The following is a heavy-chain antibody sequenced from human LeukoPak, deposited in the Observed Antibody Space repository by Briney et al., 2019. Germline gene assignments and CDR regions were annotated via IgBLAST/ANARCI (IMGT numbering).Heavy chain of an antibody. CDR3: ARYYYYDSSGYYGGAFDI. CDR1: GFSISSYD. Sequence: PSETLSLTCTASGFSISSYDWSWIRQPPGKGLEWIGYIYYSGSTNYNPSLKSRVTISVDTSKNQFSLKLSSVTAADTAVYYCARYYYYDSSGYYGGAFDIWGQGTMVTVSS. D-gene: IGHD3-22*01. V-gene: IGHV4-59*01. J-gene: IGHJ3*02. CDR2: IYYSGST.